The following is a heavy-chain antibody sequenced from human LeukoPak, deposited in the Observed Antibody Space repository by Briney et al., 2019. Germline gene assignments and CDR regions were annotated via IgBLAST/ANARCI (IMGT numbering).Heavy chain of an antibody. V-gene: IGHV3-48*01. D-gene: IGHD3-10*01. Sequence: GGSLRLSCAASGFTFSSYSMNWVRQAPGKGLEWVSYISSSSSTIYYADPVKGRFTISRNNAKNSLYLQMNSLRAEDTAVYYCARSVLCCWGTDAFDIWGQGTMVTVSS. CDR3: ARSVLCCWGTDAFDI. CDR1: GFTFSSYS. CDR2: ISSSSSTI. J-gene: IGHJ3*02.